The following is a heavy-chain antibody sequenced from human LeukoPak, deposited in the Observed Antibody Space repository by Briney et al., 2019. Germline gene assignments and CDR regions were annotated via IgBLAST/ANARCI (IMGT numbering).Heavy chain of an antibody. CDR2: IYPDDSDT. CDR1: GNSFTSYW. CDR3: ASLARGSSGWNYFDY. Sequence: RGESLKISCKASGNSFTSYWIGWVRQMPGKGLEWMGIIYPDDSDTRYSPSFQGQVTISVDTSINPAYLQWSSLKASDTAMYYCASLARGSSGWNYFDYWGQGTLVTVSS. J-gene: IGHJ4*02. V-gene: IGHV5-51*01. D-gene: IGHD6-19*01.